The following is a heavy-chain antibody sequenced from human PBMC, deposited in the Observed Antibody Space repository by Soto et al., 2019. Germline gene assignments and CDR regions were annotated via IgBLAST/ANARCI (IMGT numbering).Heavy chain of an antibody. Sequence: QVQLVQSGAEVKKPGASVKVSCKASGYTFTNYDINWVRQATGQGLEWMGWMNANSGDTGYAQNFQGRVTMTRNTPISTAYMELSSLRSDDTAVYYCATVSAWQFYFFMDVWGKGTTVTVSS. CDR3: ATVSAWQFYFFMDV. CDR2: MNANSGDT. D-gene: IGHD6-19*01. CDR1: GYTFTNYD. V-gene: IGHV1-8*01. J-gene: IGHJ6*03.